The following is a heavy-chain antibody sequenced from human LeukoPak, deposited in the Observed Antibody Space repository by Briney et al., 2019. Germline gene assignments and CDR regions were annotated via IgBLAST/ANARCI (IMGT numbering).Heavy chain of an antibody. CDR3: ARSYDSSGYCVGLDY. J-gene: IGHJ4*02. D-gene: IGHD3-22*01. Sequence: GESLKISCKGSGYSFTTYWISWVRQMPGKGLEWMGIIYPADSDTKYSPSFQGQVTISVDKSSNTAYLKWSSLQASDTAMYYCARSYDSSGYCVGLDYWGQGTLVTVSS. V-gene: IGHV5-51*01. CDR1: GYSFTTYW. CDR2: IYPADSDT.